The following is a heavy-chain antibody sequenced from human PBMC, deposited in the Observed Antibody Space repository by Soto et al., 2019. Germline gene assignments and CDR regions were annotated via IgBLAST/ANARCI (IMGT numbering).Heavy chain of an antibody. CDR1: GGTFSSYA. V-gene: IGHV1-69*06. D-gene: IGHD3-10*01. CDR2: IIPIFGTA. CDR3: ARYWNYYGSGSYYYNWFDP. J-gene: IGHJ5*02. Sequence: SVKVSCKASGGTFSSYAISWVRQAPGQGLEWMGGIIPIFGTANYAQKFQGRVTITADKSTSTAYMELSSLRSEDTAVYYCARYWNYYGSGSYYYNWFDPWGQGTLVTVSS.